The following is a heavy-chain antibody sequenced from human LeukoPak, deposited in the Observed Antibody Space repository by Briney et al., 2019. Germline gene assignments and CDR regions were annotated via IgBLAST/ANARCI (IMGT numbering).Heavy chain of an antibody. CDR2: LNPSDDIT. CDR1: GYTFTSYY. CDR3: ARADDILTGYSGYFDY. V-gene: IGHV1-46*01. Sequence: ASVKVSCKASGYTFTSYYVHWVRQAPGQGLEWMGILNPSDDITIYAQKFQGRITMTRDTSTSTVYMELSSLRSEDTAVYYCARADDILTGYSGYFDYWGQGTLVTVSS. J-gene: IGHJ4*02. D-gene: IGHD3-9*01.